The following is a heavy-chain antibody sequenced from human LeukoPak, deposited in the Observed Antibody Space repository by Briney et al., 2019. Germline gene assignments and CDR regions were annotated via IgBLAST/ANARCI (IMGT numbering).Heavy chain of an antibody. Sequence: ASVKVSCKASGYTFTSYGISWVRQAPGQGLEWMGWISAYNGNTNYAQKLQGRVTMTTDTSTSTAYMELRSLGPDDTAVYYCARAYCSSTSCRAFDPWGQGTLVTVSS. CDR2: ISAYNGNT. V-gene: IGHV1-18*01. J-gene: IGHJ5*02. CDR1: GYTFTSYG. D-gene: IGHD2-2*01. CDR3: ARAYCSSTSCRAFDP.